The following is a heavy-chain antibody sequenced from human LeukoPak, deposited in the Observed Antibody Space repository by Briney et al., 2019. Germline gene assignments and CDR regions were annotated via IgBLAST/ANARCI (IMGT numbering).Heavy chain of an antibody. V-gene: IGHV3-33*01. CDR3: ARDSPYLDY. CDR2: IWYDGSNK. Sequence: GTSLRLSCAASGFTFSSYGMHWVRQSPGKGLEWVAVIWYDGSNKYYADSVKGRFTISRDNSKHTLHLQMNSLRAEDTAVYYCARDSPYLDYWGQGTLVTVSS. J-gene: IGHJ4*02. CDR1: GFTFSSYG.